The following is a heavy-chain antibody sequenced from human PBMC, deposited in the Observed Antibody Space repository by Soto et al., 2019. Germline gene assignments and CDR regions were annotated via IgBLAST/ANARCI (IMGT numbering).Heavy chain of an antibody. D-gene: IGHD3-10*01. J-gene: IGHJ4*02. CDR2: ISAYNGNT. CDR3: ARAPITMVRGDLTHFDY. Sequence: ASVKVSCKASGYTFTSYGISWVRQAPGQGLEWMGWISAYNGNTNYAQKLQGRVTMTTDTSTSTAYMELRSLRSDDTAVYYCARAPITMVRGDLTHFDYWGQGTLVTVSS. V-gene: IGHV1-18*01. CDR1: GYTFTSYG.